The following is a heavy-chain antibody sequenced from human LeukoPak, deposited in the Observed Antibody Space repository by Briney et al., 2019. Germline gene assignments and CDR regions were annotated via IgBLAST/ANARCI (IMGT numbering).Heavy chain of an antibody. CDR2: INPSGGST. CDR1: GYTFTSYY. V-gene: IGHV1-46*01. Sequence: ASVKVSCKASGYTFTSYYMHWVRQAPGQGLEWMGIINPSGGSTDYAQKFQGRVTMTEDTSTDTAYMELSSLRSEDTAVYYCATGSSGWYSLIILGYYGMDVWGQGTTVTVSS. D-gene: IGHD6-19*01. CDR3: ATGSSGWYSLIILGYYGMDV. J-gene: IGHJ6*02.